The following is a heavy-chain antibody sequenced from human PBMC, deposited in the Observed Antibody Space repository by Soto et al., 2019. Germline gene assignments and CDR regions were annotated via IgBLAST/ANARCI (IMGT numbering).Heavy chain of an antibody. CDR1: GFTFSNYG. V-gene: IGHV3-30*18. J-gene: IGHJ4*02. Sequence: PGGSLRLSCAASGFTFSNYGMHWVRQAPGKGLEWLAVISYDGDNTYYTDSVKGRFTLSRDNSKNTLYVQMNSLRPEDTAVYYCAKDRGAVEYDSSGHEFDYWGQGTLVTVSS. D-gene: IGHD3-22*01. CDR3: AKDRGAVEYDSSGHEFDY. CDR2: ISYDGDNT.